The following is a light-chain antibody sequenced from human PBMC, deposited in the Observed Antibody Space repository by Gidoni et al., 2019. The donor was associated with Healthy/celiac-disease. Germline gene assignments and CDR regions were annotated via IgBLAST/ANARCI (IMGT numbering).Light chain of an antibody. CDR2: GAS. V-gene: IGKV3-20*01. J-gene: IGKJ4*01. CDR3: QQYGSSPRGT. CDR1: QSVSSSQ. Sequence: EIVLTQSPVALSLSPGERATLSCRASQSVSSSQLAWYQQKPGQAPRLLIYGASSRATGIPDRFSGSGSGTDFTLTISRLEPGDFAVYYCQQYGSSPRGTFXGXTKVEIK.